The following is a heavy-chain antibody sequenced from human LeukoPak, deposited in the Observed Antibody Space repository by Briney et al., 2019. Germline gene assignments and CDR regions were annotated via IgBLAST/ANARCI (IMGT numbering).Heavy chain of an antibody. CDR3: ARSTIFGGLSDV. V-gene: IGHV3-64*01. CDR2: ISSNGGST. D-gene: IGHD3-3*01. CDR1: GFTFSSYA. J-gene: IGHJ6*04. Sequence: GGSLRLSCAASGFTFSSYAMHWVRQAPGKGLEYVSAISSNGGSTYYANSVKGRFTISRDNSKNTLYLQMGSLRAEDMAVYYRARSTIFGGLSDVWGKGTTVTVSS.